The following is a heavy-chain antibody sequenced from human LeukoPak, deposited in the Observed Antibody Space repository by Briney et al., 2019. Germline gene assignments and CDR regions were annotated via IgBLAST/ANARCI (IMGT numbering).Heavy chain of an antibody. CDR3: AKSQIVGATRSLDY. CDR1: GFTFSIYA. J-gene: IGHJ4*02. D-gene: IGHD1-26*01. Sequence: GGSLRLSCAASGFTFSIYAMNWVRQAPGKGLEWVSCVSGSGGSTYYADSVKGRFTIFRDNSKNTLYLQMNSLRAEDTAIYHCAKSQIVGATRSLDYWGQGALVTVSS. V-gene: IGHV3-23*01. CDR2: VSGSGGST.